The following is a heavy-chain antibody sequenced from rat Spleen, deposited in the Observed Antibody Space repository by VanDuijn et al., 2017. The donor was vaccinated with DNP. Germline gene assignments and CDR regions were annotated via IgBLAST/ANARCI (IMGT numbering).Heavy chain of an antibody. Sequence: EVQLVESGGGLVQPGRSLKLSCAASGFTFSKYDMAWVRQAPTKGLEWVASISTSGGSTYYRDSVKGRFTVSRDDAKNTLYLQMNSLRSEDTATYYCVRHGGLRALDWIAYWGQGTLVTVSS. D-gene: IGHD1-11*01. J-gene: IGHJ3*01. CDR1: GFTFSKYD. CDR2: ISTSGGST. V-gene: IGHV5S13*01. CDR3: VRHGGLRALDWIAY.